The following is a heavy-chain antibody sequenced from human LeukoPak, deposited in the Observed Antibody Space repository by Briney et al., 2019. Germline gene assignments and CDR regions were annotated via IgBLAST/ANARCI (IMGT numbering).Heavy chain of an antibody. V-gene: IGHV3-48*02. Sequence: GGSLRLSCAVSGFTFSSHNMNWVRQAPGKGLAGVSHITGSSSTIYYADSVKGRFTISRDNGKNSLYLQMDSLRDDDTAVYYCAREKIQWIQLWWDVWGQGATVTVSS. J-gene: IGHJ6*02. CDR1: GFTFSSHN. CDR3: AREKIQWIQLWWDV. CDR2: ITGSSSTI. D-gene: IGHD5-18*01.